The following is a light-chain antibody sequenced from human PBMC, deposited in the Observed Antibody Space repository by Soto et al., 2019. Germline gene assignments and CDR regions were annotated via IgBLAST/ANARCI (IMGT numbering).Light chain of an antibody. V-gene: IGKV1-5*01. CDR3: QQYNSYSGT. Sequence: DIQMTQSPSTLSASVGDRVTITCRASQSINSWLAWYKQKPGKAPKLLIYDASSLESGVPSRFSGSGSGTEFTLTISSLQPDDFATYYCQQYNSYSGTFGQGTKVDIK. CDR1: QSINSW. J-gene: IGKJ1*01. CDR2: DAS.